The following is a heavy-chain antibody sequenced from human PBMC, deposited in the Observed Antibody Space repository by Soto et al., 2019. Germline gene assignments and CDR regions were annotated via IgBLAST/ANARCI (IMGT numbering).Heavy chain of an antibody. Sequence: ASVKVSCKASGYTFTSYAMHLVRQAPGQRLEWMGWINAGNGNTKYSQNLQGRVTITRDTSASRAYMELRSVRSKDTAVYYCARGGSLYWYFDPWGRGTLVTVSS. J-gene: IGHJ2*01. CDR1: GYTFTSYA. V-gene: IGHV1-3*01. D-gene: IGHD3-16*01. CDR3: ARGGSLYWYFDP. CDR2: INAGNGNT.